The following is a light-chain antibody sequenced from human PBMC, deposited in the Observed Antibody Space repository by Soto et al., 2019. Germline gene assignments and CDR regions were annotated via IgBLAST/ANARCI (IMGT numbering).Light chain of an antibody. CDR1: QSVSNY. J-gene: IGKJ3*01. CDR3: QQFYSSPFA. CDR2: WAS. V-gene: IGKV4-1*01. Sequence: DIVMTQSPDSLAVSLGERATINCKSIQSVSNYLTWYQQKPGQPPKLLIYWASTRESGVPDRFSGSGSGTDFTLTISSLQAEDVAVYYCQQFYSSPFAFGLGTKVDLK.